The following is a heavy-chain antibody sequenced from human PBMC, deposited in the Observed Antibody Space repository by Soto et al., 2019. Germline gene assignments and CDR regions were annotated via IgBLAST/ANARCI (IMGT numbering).Heavy chain of an antibody. CDR1: GFTLSDYG. V-gene: IGHV3-30*03. J-gene: IGHJ5*02. D-gene: IGHD1-1*01. Sequence: PGGSLRLSCVASGFTLSDYGMHWIRQTPGGGLEWLALSSYDGSNRYYADSVKGRFTISRDRTQNTLFLQMDSLGAEDTAIYYCAAPAPGTNWFDPWGQGTLVTVSS. CDR3: AAPAPGTNWFDP. CDR2: SSYDGSNR.